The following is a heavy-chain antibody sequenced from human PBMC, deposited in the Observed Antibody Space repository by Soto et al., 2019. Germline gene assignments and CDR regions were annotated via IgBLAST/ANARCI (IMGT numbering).Heavy chain of an antibody. CDR2: ISYDGSNK. D-gene: IGHD2-2*01. J-gene: IGHJ4*02. Sequence: PGGSLRLSCAASGFTFSSYGMHWVRQAPGKGLEWVAVISYDGSNKYYADSVKGRFTISRDNSKNTLYLQMNSLRAEDTAVYYCAKVRNIVVVPAAIDDYFDYWGQGTLVTVSS. V-gene: IGHV3-30*18. CDR3: AKVRNIVVVPAAIDDYFDY. CDR1: GFTFSSYG.